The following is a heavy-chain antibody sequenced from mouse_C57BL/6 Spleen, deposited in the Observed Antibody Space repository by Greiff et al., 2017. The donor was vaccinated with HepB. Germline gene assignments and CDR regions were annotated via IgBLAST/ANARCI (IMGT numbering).Heavy chain of an antibody. J-gene: IGHJ4*01. CDR2: IEPETGGT. CDR3: TREDYYAMDY. Sequence: QVQLQQSGAELVRPGASVTLSCKASGYTFTDYEMHWVKQTPVHGLEWIGAIEPETGGTAYNQKFKGKAILTADKSSSTAYMELRSLTSEDSAVYYCTREDYYAMDYWGQGTSVTVSS. V-gene: IGHV1-15*01. CDR1: GYTFTDYE.